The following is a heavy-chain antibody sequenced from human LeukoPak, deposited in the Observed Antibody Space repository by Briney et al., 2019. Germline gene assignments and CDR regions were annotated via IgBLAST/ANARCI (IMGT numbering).Heavy chain of an antibody. Sequence: GGSLRLSCAASGFIFSSCAMNWVRQGPGKGLEWVSGISGSGGSTYFADSVKGRFTISRDSSKNTVYLQMNSLRVEDTAVYYCAKADGTYKPLIDYWGQRTLVTVSS. CDR2: ISGSGGST. V-gene: IGHV3-23*01. D-gene: IGHD1-7*01. J-gene: IGHJ4*02. CDR1: GFIFSSCA. CDR3: AKADGTYKPLIDY.